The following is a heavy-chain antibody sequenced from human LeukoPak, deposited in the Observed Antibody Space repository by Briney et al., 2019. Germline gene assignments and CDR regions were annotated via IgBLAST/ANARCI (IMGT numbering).Heavy chain of an antibody. CDR2: IYSGGST. CDR3: ARAPKYYYDSSGQPGAFDI. D-gene: IGHD3-22*01. J-gene: IGHJ3*02. CDR1: GFTVSSNY. V-gene: IGHV3-66*02. Sequence: PGGSLRLSCAASGFTVSSNYMSWVRQAPGKGLEWVSVIYSGGSTYYADSVKGRFTISRDNSKNTLYLQMNSLRAEDTAVYYCARAPKYYYDSSGQPGAFDIWGQGTMVTVSS.